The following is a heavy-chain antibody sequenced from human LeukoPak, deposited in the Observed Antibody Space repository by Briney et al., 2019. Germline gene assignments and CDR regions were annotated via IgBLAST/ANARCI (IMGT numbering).Heavy chain of an antibody. V-gene: IGHV4-61*02. CDR3: AREAYYYDSSGYWDAFDI. CDR1: GGSISSGSYY. J-gene: IGHJ3*02. Sequence: SETLSLTCTVSGGSISSGSYYWSWIRQPAGKGLEWIGRIYASGSTTYNPSLKSRVTLSVDTSKNQFSLKLSSVTAADTAVYYCAREAYYYDSSGYWDAFDIWGQGTMVTVSS. CDR2: IYASGST. D-gene: IGHD3-22*01.